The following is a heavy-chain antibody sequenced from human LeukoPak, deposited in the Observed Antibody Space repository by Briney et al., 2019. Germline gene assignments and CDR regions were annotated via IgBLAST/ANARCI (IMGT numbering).Heavy chain of an antibody. J-gene: IGHJ4*02. D-gene: IGHD3-16*02. V-gene: IGHV4-38-2*02. CDR2: IYHSGST. CDR1: GYSISSGYY. Sequence: SETLSLTCTVSGYSISSGYYWGWIRQPPGKGLEWIGSIYHSGSTYYNPSLKSRVTISVDTSKNQFSLKLSSVTAADTAVYYCARRRFNYDYVWGSYRHYFDYWGQGTLVTVSS. CDR3: ARRRFNYDYVWGSYRHYFDY.